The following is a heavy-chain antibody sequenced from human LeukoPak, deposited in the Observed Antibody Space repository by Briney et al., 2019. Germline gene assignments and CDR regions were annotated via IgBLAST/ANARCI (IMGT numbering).Heavy chain of an antibody. D-gene: IGHD3-3*01. Sequence: GRSLRLSCAASGFTFDDYAMHWVRQAPGKGLEWVSGISWNSGSIGYADSVKGRFTISRDNAKNSLYLQMNSLRAEDTALYYCAKARYEWILDYWGQGTLVTVSS. CDR2: ISWNSGSI. V-gene: IGHV3-9*01. CDR3: AKARYEWILDY. J-gene: IGHJ4*02. CDR1: GFTFDDYA.